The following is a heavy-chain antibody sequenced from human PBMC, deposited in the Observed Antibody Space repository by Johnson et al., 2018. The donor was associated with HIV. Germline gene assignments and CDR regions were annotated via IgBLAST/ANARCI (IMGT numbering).Heavy chain of an antibody. CDR1: GFTFRSYA. D-gene: IGHD3-10*01. CDR2: ISYDGSNR. V-gene: IGHV3-30*04. CDR3: ARNRITMVQMKSHDVFDI. J-gene: IGHJ3*02. Sequence: QVQLVESGGGVVQPGRSLRLSCAASGFTFRSYAMHWVRQAPGRGMEWVAVISYDGSNRNYADSVRGRITISRDNSKNTLYLQMNSLRAEDTAVYLCARNRITMVQMKSHDVFDIWGQGTMVTVSS.